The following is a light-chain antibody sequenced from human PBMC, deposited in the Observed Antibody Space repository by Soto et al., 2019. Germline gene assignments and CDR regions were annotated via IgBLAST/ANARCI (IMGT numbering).Light chain of an antibody. J-gene: IGKJ1*01. V-gene: IGKV1-39*01. CDR3: QQSYSTPRT. CDR2: AAS. CDR1: RSIISD. Sequence: TQSPGTLSLSPGETASLSCGASRSIISDFLAWYQQKPGKAPKLLIYAASSLQSGVPSRFSGSGSGTDFTLTISSLQPEDFATYYCQQSYSTPRTFGQGTKVEIK.